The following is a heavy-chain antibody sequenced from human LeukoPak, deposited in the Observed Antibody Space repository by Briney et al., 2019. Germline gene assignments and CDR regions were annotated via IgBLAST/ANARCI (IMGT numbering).Heavy chain of an antibody. CDR2: IIPIFGTA. D-gene: IGHD3-9*01. J-gene: IGHJ6*04. V-gene: IGHV1-69*06. CDR1: GGTFSNYA. CDR3: ARGEQLRYFDSSLDYYYHYGMDV. Sequence: ASVKVSCKASGGTFSNYAISWVRQAPGQGLEWMGGIIPIFGTANYAQKFQGRVTITADKSTSTAYMELSSLRSEDTAVYYCARGEQLRYFDSSLDYYYHYGMDVWGKGTTVTVSS.